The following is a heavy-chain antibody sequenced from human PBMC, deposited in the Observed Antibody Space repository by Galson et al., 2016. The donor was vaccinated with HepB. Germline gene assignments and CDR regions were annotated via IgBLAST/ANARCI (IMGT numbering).Heavy chain of an antibody. V-gene: IGHV1-3*01. CDR3: ARAGGILGVIGFDY. CDR1: GYTFTSCP. J-gene: IGHJ4*02. CDR2: INAGNGNA. Sequence: SVKVSCKASGYTFTSCPIHWVRQAPGQGLERMGWINAGNGNAKYSQKFQGRVTITRDTSASTAYMELSNLKSEDTAVYYCARAGGILGVIGFDYWGQGTLVTVSS. D-gene: IGHD3-10*01.